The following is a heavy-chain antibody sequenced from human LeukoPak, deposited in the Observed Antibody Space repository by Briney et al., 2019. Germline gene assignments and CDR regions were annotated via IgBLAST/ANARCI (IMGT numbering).Heavy chain of an antibody. D-gene: IGHD1-1*01. CDR1: GFTFNDHA. J-gene: IGHJ6*02. CDR3: AKDVATGTNHYYSGMDV. Sequence: GGSLRLSCAASGFTFNDHAMHWVRQAPGKGLEWVSGISWNSGTIGYADSVRGRFTISRDNAKNSLYLQMNSLRAEDMALYYCAKDVATGTNHYYSGMDVWGQGTTVTVSS. V-gene: IGHV3-9*03. CDR2: ISWNSGTI.